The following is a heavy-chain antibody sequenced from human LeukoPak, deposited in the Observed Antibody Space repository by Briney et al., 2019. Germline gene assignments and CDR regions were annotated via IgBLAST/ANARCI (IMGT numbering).Heavy chain of an antibody. D-gene: IGHD3-22*01. J-gene: IGHJ4*02. Sequence: GGSLRLSCAASGFTFSTYNMNWVRQAPGKGLEWVSSITSSSSYIYYADSVKGRFTISRDNSKNTLYLQMNSLRAEDTAVYYCAREAGDSSGYYYWGQGTLVTVSS. V-gene: IGHV3-21*01. CDR1: GFTFSTYN. CDR2: ITSSSSYI. CDR3: AREAGDSSGYYY.